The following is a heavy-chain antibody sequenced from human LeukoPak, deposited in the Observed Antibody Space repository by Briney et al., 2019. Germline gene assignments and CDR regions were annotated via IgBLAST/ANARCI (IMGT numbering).Heavy chain of an antibody. V-gene: IGHV1-2*02. J-gene: IGHJ4*02. D-gene: IGHD3-16*02. CDR3: ASSQYYDYVWGSCRQTFDY. Sequence: ASVKVSCKASGYTFTGYYMHWVRQAPGQGLEWMGWINPNSGGTNYAQKFQGRVTMTRDTSISTAYMELSRLRSDDTAVYYCASSQYYDYVWGSCRQTFDYWGQGTLVTVSS. CDR1: GYTFTGYY. CDR2: INPNSGGT.